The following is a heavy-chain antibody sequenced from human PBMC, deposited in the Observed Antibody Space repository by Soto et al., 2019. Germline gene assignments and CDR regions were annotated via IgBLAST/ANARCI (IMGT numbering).Heavy chain of an antibody. J-gene: IGHJ4*02. CDR1: GFTFSSYS. D-gene: IGHD3-3*01. CDR2: ISSSSSTI. Sequence: GSLRLSCAASGFTFSSYSMNWVRQAPGKGLEWVSYISSSSSTIYYADSVKGRFTISRDNAKNSLYLQMNSLRAEDTAVYYCARDREAFFGVVTLPFDYWGQGTLVTVSS. V-gene: IGHV3-48*01. CDR3: ARDREAFFGVVTLPFDY.